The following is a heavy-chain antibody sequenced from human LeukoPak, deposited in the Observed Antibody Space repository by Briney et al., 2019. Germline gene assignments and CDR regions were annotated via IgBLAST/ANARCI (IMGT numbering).Heavy chain of an antibody. CDR1: GGSISSGGYY. Sequence: SETLSLTCTVSGGSISSGGYYWSWIRQHPGKGLEWIGYIYYSGSTYYNPSLKSRVTISVDTSKNQFSLKLSSVTAADTAVYYCARAPGYCSSTSCLNYYYGMDVWGQGATVTVSS. CDR3: ARAPGYCSSTSCLNYYYGMDV. J-gene: IGHJ6*02. CDR2: IYYSGST. V-gene: IGHV4-61*08. D-gene: IGHD2-2*01.